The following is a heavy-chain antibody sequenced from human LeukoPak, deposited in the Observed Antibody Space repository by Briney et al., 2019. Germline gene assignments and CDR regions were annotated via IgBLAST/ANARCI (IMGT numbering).Heavy chain of an antibody. Sequence: GRSLRLSCAASGFSFNGYGMHWVRQAPGKGLEWVAVISWDGTNKYYADFVKGRFTISRDNSKNTLSLQMNGLIPEDTAVYYCAKSVASDAYWGQGTLVTVSS. CDR1: GFSFNGYG. CDR3: AKSVASDAY. V-gene: IGHV3-30*18. D-gene: IGHD5-12*01. CDR2: ISWDGTNK. J-gene: IGHJ4*02.